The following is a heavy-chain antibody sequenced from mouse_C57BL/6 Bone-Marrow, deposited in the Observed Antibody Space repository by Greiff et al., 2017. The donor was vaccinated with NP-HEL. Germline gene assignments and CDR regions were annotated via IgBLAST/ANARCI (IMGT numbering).Heavy chain of an antibody. CDR3: TKSNYWYFDV. D-gene: IGHD2-5*01. CDR1: GFNIKDDY. J-gene: IGHJ1*03. V-gene: IGHV14-4*01. Sequence: VQLQQSGAELVRPGASVKLSCTASGFNIKDDYMHWVKQRPEQGLEWIGWLDPENGDTEYASKFQGKATITADTSSNTAYLQLSSLTSEDTAVYYCTKSNYWYFDVWGTGTTVTVSS. CDR2: LDPENGDT.